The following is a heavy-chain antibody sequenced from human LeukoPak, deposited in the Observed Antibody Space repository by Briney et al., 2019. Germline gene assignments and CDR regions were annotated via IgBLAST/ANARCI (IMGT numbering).Heavy chain of an antibody. Sequence: HPGGSLRLSCAASGFAFNTYGMHWVRQAPDKGLEWVAVIWYDGSDKYYADSVKGRFTISRDNSKNTLYLQMNSLRAEDTAVYYCARDERACYFDYWGQGTLGTVSS. CDR3: ARDERACYFDY. J-gene: IGHJ4*02. V-gene: IGHV3-33*01. CDR2: IWYDGSDK. CDR1: GFAFNTYG.